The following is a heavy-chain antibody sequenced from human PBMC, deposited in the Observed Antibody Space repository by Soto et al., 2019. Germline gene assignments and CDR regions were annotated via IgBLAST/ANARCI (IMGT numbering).Heavy chain of an antibody. CDR2: IYYSGSP. CDR1: GGSISSGGYY. V-gene: IGHV4-31*03. CDR3: AREPLSGSGPCDI. J-gene: IGHJ3*02. Sequence: QVQLQESGPGLVKPSQTLSLTCTVSGGSISSGGYYWSWIRQHPGKGLAWIGYIYYSGSPYYNPSLKSRVTISVHTSKNQFSLKLSSVTAADTAVYYCAREPLSGSGPCDIWGQGTMVTVSS. D-gene: IGHD3-10*01.